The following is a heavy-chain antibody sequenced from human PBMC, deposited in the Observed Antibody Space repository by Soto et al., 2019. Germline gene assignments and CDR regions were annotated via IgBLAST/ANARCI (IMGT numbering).Heavy chain of an antibody. V-gene: IGHV1-46*01. CDR3: ARGLYYDSSGRMGAFDI. Sequence: GASVKVSCKASGYAFTSYYMHWVRQAPGQGLEWMGIINPSGGSTSYAQKFQGRVTMTRDTSTSTVYMELSSLRSEDTAVYYCARGLYYDSSGRMGAFDIWGQGTMVTVSS. CDR1: GYAFTSYY. CDR2: INPSGGST. J-gene: IGHJ3*02. D-gene: IGHD3-22*01.